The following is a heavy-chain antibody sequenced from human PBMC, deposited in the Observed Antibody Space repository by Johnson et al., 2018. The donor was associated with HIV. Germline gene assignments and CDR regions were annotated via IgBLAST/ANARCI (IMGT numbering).Heavy chain of an antibody. CDR2: INWNGGST. V-gene: IGHV3-20*04. D-gene: IGHD5-12*01. Sequence: VQLVESGGGVVRPGGSLRLSCAASGFTFDDYGMSWVRQAPGKGLEWVSGINWNGGSTGYADSVKGRFTISRDNSKNTLYLQMNSLRAEDTAVYYCARGSQWLRWWVGAFDIWGQGTMVTVSS. CDR1: GFTFDDYG. J-gene: IGHJ3*02. CDR3: ARGSQWLRWWVGAFDI.